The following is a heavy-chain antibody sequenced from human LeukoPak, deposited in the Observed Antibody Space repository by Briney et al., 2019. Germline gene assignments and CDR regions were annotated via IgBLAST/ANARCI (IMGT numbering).Heavy chain of an antibody. J-gene: IGHJ3*02. V-gene: IGHV5-51*01. CDR3: ARSPDAFDI. Sequence: PGGSLRLSRKGSGYSFTSYWIGWVRQMPGKGLEWMGIIYPGDSDTRYSPSFQGQVTISADKSISTAYLQWSSLKASDTAMYYCARSPDAFDIWGQGTMVTVSS. CDR1: GYSFTSYW. CDR2: IYPGDSDT.